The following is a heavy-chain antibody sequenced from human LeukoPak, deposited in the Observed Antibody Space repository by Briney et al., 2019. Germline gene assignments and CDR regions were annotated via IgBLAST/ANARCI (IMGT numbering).Heavy chain of an antibody. V-gene: IGHV3-48*03. Sequence: PGESLRLSCAASGFTFRNYAMTWVRQAPGKGLEWVSYTGSSGSTIYYADSVKGRFTISRDNAKNSLYLQMNSLRAEDTAVYYCARDWGSSSFFDYWGQGTLVTVSS. J-gene: IGHJ4*02. CDR2: TGSSGSTI. CDR1: GFTFRNYA. CDR3: ARDWGSSSFFDY. D-gene: IGHD6-6*01.